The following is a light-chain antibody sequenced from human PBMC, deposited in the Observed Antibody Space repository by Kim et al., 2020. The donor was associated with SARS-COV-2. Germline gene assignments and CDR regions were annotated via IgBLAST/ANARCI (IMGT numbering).Light chain of an antibody. V-gene: IGLV2-14*03. CDR1: SSDTGGYNY. CDR2: DVN. J-gene: IGLJ1*01. CDR3: SSYTRSSTNYV. Sequence: SVTISCTGTSSDTGGYNYVTWYQQHPGPAPKLIIYDVNNRPSGVSNRFSGSKSGNTASLTISGLQAEDEADYYCSSYTRSSTNYVFGTGTKVTVL.